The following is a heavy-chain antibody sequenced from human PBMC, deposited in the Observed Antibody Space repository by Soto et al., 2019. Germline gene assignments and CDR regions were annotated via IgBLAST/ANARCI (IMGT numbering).Heavy chain of an antibody. V-gene: IGHV3-30*18. Sequence: QVQLVESGGGVVQPGRSLRLSCAASGFTFSSYGMHWVRQAPGKGLEWVAVISYDGSNKYYADSVKGRFTISRDDSKNTLYLQMNSLRAEDTAVYYCAKDVGATTYYYYYGMDVW. CDR1: GFTFSSYG. CDR3: AKDVGATTYYYYYGMDV. J-gene: IGHJ6*01. CDR2: ISYDGSNK. D-gene: IGHD1-26*01.